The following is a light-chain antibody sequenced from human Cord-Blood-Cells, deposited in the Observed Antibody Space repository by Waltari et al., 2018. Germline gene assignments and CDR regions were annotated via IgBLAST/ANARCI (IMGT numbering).Light chain of an antibody. CDR3: QQSYRTPPT. CDR2: AAS. CDR1: QSISSY. J-gene: IGKJ1*01. V-gene: IGKV1-39*01. Sequence: DIQLTQSPSSLSASVGDRVTITCRASQSISSYLNWYQQKPGKAPKLLIYAASSLQSGVPSMFSGSGSGTDFTLTISSLQPEDFATYCCQQSYRTPPTFGQGTKVEIK.